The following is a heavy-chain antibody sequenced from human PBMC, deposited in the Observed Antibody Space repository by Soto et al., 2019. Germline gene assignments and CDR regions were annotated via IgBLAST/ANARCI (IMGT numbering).Heavy chain of an antibody. Sequence: GGSLRLSCAASGFTFSNYALNWVRQAPGKGLEWVSGIGGSGGDTQYAYYAKGRFIISRDNSKNTLFLQMNSLRADDTALYYCATTNRYTIQRPFECCGQGPPVAVSS. CDR3: ATTNRYTIQRPFEC. V-gene: IGHV3-23*01. CDR2: IGGSGGDT. D-gene: IGHD1-26*01. J-gene: IGHJ4*02. CDR1: GFTFSNYA.